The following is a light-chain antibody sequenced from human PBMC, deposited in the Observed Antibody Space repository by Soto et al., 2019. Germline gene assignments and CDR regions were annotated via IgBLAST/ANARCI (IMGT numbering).Light chain of an antibody. V-gene: IGKV1-5*01. CDR3: QQYNSLIGA. CDR2: DAS. CDR1: QSISSW. Sequence: DIQMTQSPSTLSASVGDRVTITCRASQSISSWLAWYQQKPGKAPKLLIYDASSLESGVPSRFSGSGSGTEFTLTISTLQPDDFSTDYCQQYNSLIGAFGQWTKLEIK. J-gene: IGKJ2*01.